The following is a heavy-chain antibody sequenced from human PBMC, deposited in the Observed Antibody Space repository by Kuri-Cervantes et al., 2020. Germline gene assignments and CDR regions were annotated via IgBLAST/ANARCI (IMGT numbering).Heavy chain of an antibody. V-gene: IGHV3-30*18. CDR1: GFTFSSYA. Sequence: RTLSLTCAASGFTFSSYAMHWVRQAPGKGLEWVAVISYDGSNKYYADSVKGRFTISRDNSKNTLYLQMDSLRAEDTAVYYCAKPSMGYSNYLGNDYWGQGTLVTVSS. CDR3: AKPSMGYSNYLGNDY. D-gene: IGHD4-11*01. J-gene: IGHJ4*02. CDR2: ISYDGSNK.